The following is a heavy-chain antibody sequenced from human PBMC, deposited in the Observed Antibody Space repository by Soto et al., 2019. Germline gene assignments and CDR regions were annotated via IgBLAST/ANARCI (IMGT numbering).Heavy chain of an antibody. D-gene: IGHD3-16*01. J-gene: IGHJ3*02. V-gene: IGHV3-53*02. CDR2: FYSGGNT. CDR1: GFTVSSNY. Sequence: EVQLVETGGGLIQPGGSLRLSCAASGFTVSSNYMSWVRQAPGKGLGWVSVFYSGGNTYYADSVKGRFTISGDNSKNTVYLQMNSLRAEATAVYYCARGTAAGGGGAFDIWGQGTMVSVSS. CDR3: ARGTAAGGGGAFDI.